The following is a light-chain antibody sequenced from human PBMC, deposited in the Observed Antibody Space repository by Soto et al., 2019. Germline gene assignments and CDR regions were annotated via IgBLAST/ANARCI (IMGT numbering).Light chain of an antibody. V-gene: IGLV2-14*03. J-gene: IGLJ1*01. Sequence: QSAVPQSASVSGSPGQSITISCTGASSDVGGFDHVSWYQQHPGKVPRLLIYDVSSRPSGVSDRFSGSKSGNTASLTISGLQAEDEADYYCHSFTTTNTYVFVTGTKVTVL. CDR3: HSFTTTNTYV. CDR1: SSDVGGFDH. CDR2: DVS.